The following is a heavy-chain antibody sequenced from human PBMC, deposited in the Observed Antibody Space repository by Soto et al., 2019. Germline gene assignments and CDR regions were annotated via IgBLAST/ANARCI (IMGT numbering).Heavy chain of an antibody. V-gene: IGHV1-2*02. Sequence: ASVKVSCKASGYTFSGYYIHWVRQAPGQGLEWMGWINPNSGDTNYAQKFQGRVTMTTDASTSTAYMELRSLRSDDTAVYYCARGDYCSGGSCYYYGMDVWGQGTTVTVSS. CDR2: INPNSGDT. D-gene: IGHD2-15*01. CDR3: ARGDYCSGGSCYYYGMDV. J-gene: IGHJ6*02. CDR1: GYTFSGYY.